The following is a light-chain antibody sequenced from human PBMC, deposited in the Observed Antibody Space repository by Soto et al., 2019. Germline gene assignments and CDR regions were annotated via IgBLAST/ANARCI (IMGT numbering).Light chain of an antibody. Sequence: DIQMTQSPSSLSVSVGARVTISCRASQSIRTSLNWYQQKPGKAPKLLIYAASLLQSGVPSRFSGSGSGTDFTLAISSVQPEDCTTYYCQQSSSTPFTFGPGTRVDFK. CDR3: QQSSSTPFT. V-gene: IGKV1-39*01. CDR2: AAS. CDR1: QSIRTS. J-gene: IGKJ3*01.